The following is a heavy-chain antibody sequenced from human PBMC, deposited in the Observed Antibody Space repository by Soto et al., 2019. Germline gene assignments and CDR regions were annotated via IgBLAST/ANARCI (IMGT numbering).Heavy chain of an antibody. J-gene: IGHJ4*02. CDR3: AREVEDYDSSGYRPYYFDY. Sequence: SETLSLTCTVSGGSISSYYWSWIRQPPGKGLEWIGYIYYSGSTNYNPSLKSRVTISVDTSKNQFSLKLSSVTAADTAVYYCAREVEDYDSSGYRPYYFDYWGQGTLVTVYS. CDR2: IYYSGST. CDR1: GGSISSYY. V-gene: IGHV4-59*01. D-gene: IGHD3-22*01.